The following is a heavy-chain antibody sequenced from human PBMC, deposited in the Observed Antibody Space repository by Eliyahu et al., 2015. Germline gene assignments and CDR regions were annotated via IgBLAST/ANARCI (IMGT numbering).Heavy chain of an antibody. D-gene: IGHD6-19*01. V-gene: IGHV2-70*15. CDR2: IDWDDDK. Sequence: QVTLRESGPALVKPTQTLXLTCXFSGFXXSTSGMCVXXIRQPPGKALEWXARIDWDDDKYYSTSLKTRLTISKDTSKNQVVLTMTNMDPVDTATYYCARILRAYSSGWYGIDYWGQGTLVTVSS. J-gene: IGHJ4*02. CDR3: ARILRAYSSGWYGIDY. CDR1: GFXXSTSGMC.